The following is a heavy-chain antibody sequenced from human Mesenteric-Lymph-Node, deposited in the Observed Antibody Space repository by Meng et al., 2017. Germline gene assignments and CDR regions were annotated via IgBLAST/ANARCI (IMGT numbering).Heavy chain of an antibody. CDR3: ARGKQDAWELLAY. Sequence: QLQESGPGLVKPSGTLSLTCGVSGVSISSNIRWTWVRQPPGKGLEWIGDIDDSGSTNFNPSLNSRISISLDKSKNHFSLKVNSVTAADTAVYYCARGKQDAWELLAYWGQGALVTVSS. V-gene: IGHV4-4*02. CDR2: IDDSGST. CDR1: GVSISSNIR. J-gene: IGHJ4*02. D-gene: IGHD1-26*01.